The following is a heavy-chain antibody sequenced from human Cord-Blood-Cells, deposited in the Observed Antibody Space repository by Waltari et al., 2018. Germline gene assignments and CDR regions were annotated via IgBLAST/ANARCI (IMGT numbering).Heavy chain of an antibody. CDR1: GYGFTSSW. V-gene: IGHV5-51*01. D-gene: IGHD3-10*01. CDR3: ARHGSGGGSDYYYYYYMDV. J-gene: IGHJ6*03. CDR2: IDPGDSDT. Sequence: EVQLVQSGAEVKKPGESLKVSCKGSGYGFTSSWIGWFRQLPGQGLAWMGIIDPGDSDTRYSPSFQGQVTISADKSISTAYLQWSSLKASDTAMYYCARHGSGGGSDYYYYYYMDVWGKGTTVTVSS.